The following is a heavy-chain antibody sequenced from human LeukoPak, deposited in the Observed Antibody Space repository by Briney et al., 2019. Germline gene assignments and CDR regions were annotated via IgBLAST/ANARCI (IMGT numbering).Heavy chain of an antibody. J-gene: IGHJ4*02. D-gene: IGHD7-27*01. CDR2: ISFDGSNK. CDR3: PKVDHDQRGDEDSLDH. V-gene: IGHV3-30*18. CDR1: GFTLSNYV. Sequence: GKCLRLSCAASGFTLSNYVMHWVRQAPGKGLEWVALISFDGSNKYYADSVKGRFTISRDNSKNTLYLQLNSLRTDDTAVYYCPKVDHDQRGDEDSLDHWGQGTLVTVSS.